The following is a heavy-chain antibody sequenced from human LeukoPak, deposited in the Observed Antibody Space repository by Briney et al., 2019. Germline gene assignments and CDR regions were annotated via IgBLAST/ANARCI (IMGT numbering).Heavy chain of an antibody. Sequence: GGSLRLSCAASGFNISNYWMTWVRQAPGKGLEWVAVISYDGSNKYYADSVKGRFTISRDNSKNTLYLQMNSLRAEDTAVYYCARDPVGSYLFDYWGQGTLVTVSS. J-gene: IGHJ4*02. D-gene: IGHD1-26*01. V-gene: IGHV3-30-3*01. CDR2: ISYDGSNK. CDR1: GFNISNYW. CDR3: ARDPVGSYLFDY.